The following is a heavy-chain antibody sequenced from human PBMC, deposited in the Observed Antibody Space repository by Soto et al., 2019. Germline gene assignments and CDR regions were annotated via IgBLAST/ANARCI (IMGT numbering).Heavy chain of an antibody. V-gene: IGHV3-48*01. CDR2: IHMTHNVI. D-gene: IGHD4-17*01. CDR3: VSDPDGDLDFEY. CDR1: GFNFPTYA. J-gene: IGHJ4*02. Sequence: EVQLVESGGELVQPGGSLRLSCAASGFNFPTYAMNWHPQAQGKGLEWLSFIHMTHNVIFYADPVRGRFTISRDNAKDSLYLQMNSLRVEDTAVYYCVSDPDGDLDFEYWGQGTLVTVSS.